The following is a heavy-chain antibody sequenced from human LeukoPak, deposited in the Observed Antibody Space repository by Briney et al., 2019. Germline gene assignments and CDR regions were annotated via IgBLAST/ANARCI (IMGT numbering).Heavy chain of an antibody. CDR3: ATTLVGYCSSTSCRGDYYYYMDV. D-gene: IGHD2-2*01. V-gene: IGHV1-24*01. Sequence: GASVKVSCKVSGYTLTELSMHWVRQAPGKGLEWMGGFDPEDGETIYAQKFQGRVTMTEDTSTDTAYMELSSLRSEDTAVYYCATTLVGYCSSTSCRGDYYYYMDVWGKGTTVTVSS. CDR2: FDPEDGET. CDR1: GYTLTELS. J-gene: IGHJ6*03.